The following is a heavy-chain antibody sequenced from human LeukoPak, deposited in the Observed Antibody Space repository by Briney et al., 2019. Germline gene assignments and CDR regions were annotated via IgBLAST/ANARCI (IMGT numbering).Heavy chain of an antibody. CDR1: GGTFSSYA. J-gene: IGHJ2*01. Sequence: ASVKVSCKASGGTFSSYAISWVRQAPGQGLEWMGRIIPILGIANYAQKFPCRFTITADKSTSTAYMELRSLRSEDTAVYYCASLAGSFEVWGRGTLVTVSS. V-gene: IGHV1-69*04. CDR2: IIPILGIA. CDR3: ASLAGSFEV.